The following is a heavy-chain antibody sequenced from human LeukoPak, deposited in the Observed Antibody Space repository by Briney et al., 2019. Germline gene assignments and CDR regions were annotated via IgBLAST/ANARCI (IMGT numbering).Heavy chain of an antibody. D-gene: IGHD1-26*01. V-gene: IGHV5-51*01. CDR3: ARPDQLGFNGMDV. CDR1: GYSFTSHW. CDR2: IYPGDSDT. Sequence: SGESLKISCKGSGYSFTSHWIGWVRQMPGKGLEWMGTIYPGDSDTRYSPSFQGQVTISADKSISTAYLQWSSLKASDTAMYYCARPDQLGFNGMDVWGQGTTVTVSS. J-gene: IGHJ6*02.